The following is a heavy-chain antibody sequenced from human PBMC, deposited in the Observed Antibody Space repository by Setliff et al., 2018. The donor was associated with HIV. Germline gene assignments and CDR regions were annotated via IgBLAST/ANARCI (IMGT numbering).Heavy chain of an antibody. CDR2: MTPYSGNT. J-gene: IGHJ4*02. D-gene: IGHD1-26*01. CDR1: GDTFTSYD. V-gene: IGHV1-8*02. Sequence: ASVKVSCKTSGDTFTSYDINWVRQAAGHGLEWMGWMTPYSGNTGYAQKFQGRVTMTTDTSTSTAYMEVRSLRSDDTAVYYCARALGGSYPGSFDYWGQGTLVTVSS. CDR3: ARALGGSYPGSFDY.